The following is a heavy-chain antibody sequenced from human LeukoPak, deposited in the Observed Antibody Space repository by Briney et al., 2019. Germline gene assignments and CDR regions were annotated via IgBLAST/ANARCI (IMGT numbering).Heavy chain of an antibody. V-gene: IGHV3-7*01. CDR2: IKQDGSEK. Sequence: GGSLRLSCAASGFTFSNFWMTCVRQAPGKGLEWVASIKQDGSEKRYVDSVKGRFTISRDNAKNSLCLQMISLRVEDTAVYYCARDSGGSYWGQGTLVTVSS. CDR1: GFTFSNFW. J-gene: IGHJ4*02. D-gene: IGHD1-26*01. CDR3: ARDSGGSY.